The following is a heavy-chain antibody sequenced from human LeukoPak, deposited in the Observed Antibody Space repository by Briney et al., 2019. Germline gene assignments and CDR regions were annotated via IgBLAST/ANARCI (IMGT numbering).Heavy chain of an antibody. J-gene: IGHJ4*02. Sequence: PGGSLRLSCAGSGFTFSHHWMHWVRQAPGKGLVWLSRINNDGSDTIYADSVKGRFTISRDNAKNTVYLQMNSLRPKDTAVYYCAADFNFGEAPAYWGRGTLVTVSS. V-gene: IGHV3-74*01. CDR1: GFTFSHHW. CDR2: INNDGSDT. CDR3: AADFNFGEAPAY. D-gene: IGHD3-3*01.